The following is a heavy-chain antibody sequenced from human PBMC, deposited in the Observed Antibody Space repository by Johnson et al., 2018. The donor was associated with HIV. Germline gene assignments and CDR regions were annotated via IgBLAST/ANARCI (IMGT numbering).Heavy chain of an antibody. CDR1: GFTVSSNY. CDR2: INGDGSSS. CDR3: ARGYTWNDVSI. Sequence: EQLVESGGGLVQPGGSLRLSCAASGFTVSSNYMSWVRQAPGKGLVWVSHINGDGSSSSYADSVKGRFTISRDNFKNTVYLQMNSLRTVDTAVYYCARGYTWNDVSIWGQGTMVTVSS. V-gene: IGHV3-66*02. D-gene: IGHD1-1*01. J-gene: IGHJ3*02.